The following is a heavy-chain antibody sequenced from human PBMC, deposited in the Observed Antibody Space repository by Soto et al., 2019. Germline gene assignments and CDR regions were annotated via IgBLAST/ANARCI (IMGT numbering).Heavy chain of an antibody. CDR2: VNPILSMS. D-gene: IGHD3-10*01. CDR3: ATSYGSGYRAFDF. Sequence: QVQLVQSGAEVKRPGSSVKVSCKASGDTFNFYSINWVRQAPGLALEWMGRVNPILSMSNYAQRFQGRVTMTADKSTSTAYMELSGLRSEDTAIYYCATSYGSGYRAFDFWGQGALVTVSS. J-gene: IGHJ4*02. V-gene: IGHV1-69*04. CDR1: GDTFNFYS.